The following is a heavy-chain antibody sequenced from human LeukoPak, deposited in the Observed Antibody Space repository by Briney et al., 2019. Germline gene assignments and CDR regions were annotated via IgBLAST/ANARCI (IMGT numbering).Heavy chain of an antibody. CDR2: IIPMSGTI. CDR1: VGTFTNYA. D-gene: IGHD2-2*01. Sequence: SVKVSCKASVGTFTNYAFSWVRQAPGQGLEWMGRIIPMSGTIYYAQKFQGRVTITADRSTNTAYMELNSLRSEDTAVIYCARDCSSASCYERGSYFYFYMDIWGSGTTVTVSS. J-gene: IGHJ6*03. CDR3: ARDCSSASCYERGSYFYFYMDI. V-gene: IGHV1-69*06.